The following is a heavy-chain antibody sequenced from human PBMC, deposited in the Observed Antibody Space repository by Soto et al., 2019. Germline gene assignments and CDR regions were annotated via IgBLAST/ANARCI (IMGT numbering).Heavy chain of an antibody. J-gene: IGHJ4*02. CDR1: GFTFSTYA. Sequence: VQLVESGGGLVQPGGSLSLSCAASGFTFSTYAMHWVRQAPGKGLDWVTVISKDGSLKFYTESVKGRFTISRDNSNNMLFLHMNSLRAEDTAVYYCAREGLVGTPRYYDSWGRGILVTVSS. V-gene: IGHV3-30-3*01. D-gene: IGHD1-26*01. CDR3: AREGLVGTPRYYDS. CDR2: ISKDGSLK.